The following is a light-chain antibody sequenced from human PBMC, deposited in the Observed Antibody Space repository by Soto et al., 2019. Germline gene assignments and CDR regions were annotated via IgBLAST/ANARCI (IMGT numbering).Light chain of an antibody. CDR2: DAS. Sequence: DMQMIRSPSALSASCGDSVTITCRASQSISSWLAWYQQKRGRAPRLLIYDASSLESGVPSRFSGSGYGTEFTLTISSLQPDDFATYYCQQHNTYSTLTFGGGTKV. CDR3: QQHNTYSTLT. CDR1: QSISSW. J-gene: IGKJ4*01. V-gene: IGKV1-5*01.